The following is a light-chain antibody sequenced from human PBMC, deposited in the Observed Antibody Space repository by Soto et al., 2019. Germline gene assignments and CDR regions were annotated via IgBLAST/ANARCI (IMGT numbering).Light chain of an antibody. V-gene: IGLV2-14*01. J-gene: IGLJ1*01. CDR3: SSYTSSSTRG. Sequence: QSALTQPASVSGSPGQSVTISCTGTSXDVGGYNYVSWYQQHPGKAPKLMIYEVSNRPSGVSNRFSGSKSGNTASLTISGLQAEDEADYYCSSYTSSSTRGFGTGTKVTVL. CDR1: SXDVGGYNY. CDR2: EVS.